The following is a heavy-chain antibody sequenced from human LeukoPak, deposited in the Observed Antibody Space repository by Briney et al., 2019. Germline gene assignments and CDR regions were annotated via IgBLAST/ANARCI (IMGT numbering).Heavy chain of an antibody. J-gene: IGHJ5*02. CDR1: GFTFSSYE. Sequence: GGSLRLSCAASGFTFSSYEMNWVRQAPGKGLEWVSYISSSGSTIYYADSVKGRFTISRDNAKNSLYLQMNSLKTEDTAVYYCTTVSSWYFTPYNWFDPWGQGTLVTVSS. V-gene: IGHV3-48*03. CDR3: TTVSSWYFTPYNWFDP. D-gene: IGHD6-13*01. CDR2: ISSSGSTI.